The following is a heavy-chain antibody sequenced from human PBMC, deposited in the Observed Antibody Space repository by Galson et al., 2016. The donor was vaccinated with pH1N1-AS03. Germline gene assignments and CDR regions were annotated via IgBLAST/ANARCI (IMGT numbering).Heavy chain of an antibody. CDR3: ARLYDVWSGYPSFDY. CDR1: GGSITINY. V-gene: IGHV4-59*01. D-gene: IGHD3-3*01. Sequence: ETLSLTCTVSGGSITINYWTWIRQPPGKGLEWIGYISYSGFTNYNPPLKSRVTISVDTSKNQFSLKLSSVTAADTAVYFCARLYDVWSGYPSFDYWGQGTLVTVSS. J-gene: IGHJ4*02. CDR2: ISYSGFT.